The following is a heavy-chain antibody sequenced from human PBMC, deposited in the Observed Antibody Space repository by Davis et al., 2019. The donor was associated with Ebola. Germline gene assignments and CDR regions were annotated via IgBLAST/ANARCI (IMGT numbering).Heavy chain of an antibody. CDR1: GFNFRSYG. Sequence: GESLNISCAASGFNFRSYGMHWVRQAPDNGLEWVAVIWYDGSRKYYGDSVKGRFTISRDNSNNLLYLQMNSLRAEDTAVYYCAIPDCSGANCYSVYIKNWGQGTLVTVSS. V-gene: IGHV3-33*01. D-gene: IGHD2-15*01. CDR2: IWYDGSRK. J-gene: IGHJ4*02. CDR3: AIPDCSGANCYSVYIKN.